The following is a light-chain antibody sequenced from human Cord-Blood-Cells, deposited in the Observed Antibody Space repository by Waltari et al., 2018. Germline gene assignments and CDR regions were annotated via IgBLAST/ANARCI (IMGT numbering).Light chain of an antibody. V-gene: IGKV3D-7*01. CDR3: QQDYNLPWT. CDR1: QRVSSSY. Sequence: IVMTQSPATLSLSPGERATLSCRASQRVSSSYLSWYQQKPGQAPRLLIYGASTRATGIPARFSGSGSGTDFTLTISSLQPEDFAVYYCQQDYNLPWTFGQGTKVEIK. CDR2: GAS. J-gene: IGKJ1*01.